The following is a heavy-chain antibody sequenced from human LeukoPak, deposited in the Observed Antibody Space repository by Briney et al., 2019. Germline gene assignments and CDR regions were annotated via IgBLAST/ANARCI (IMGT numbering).Heavy chain of an antibody. J-gene: IGHJ6*03. Sequence: GGSLRLSRVASVFSFSNYWMTWVRQAPGKGLEWVANIKQDGREELYVDSVKGRFTISSDNAKNSLYLQLNTLRAEDTAVYYCATNTVGYSYYMDVWGKGTTVTVSS. V-gene: IGHV3-7*01. CDR2: IKQDGREE. D-gene: IGHD4-17*01. CDR1: VFSFSNYW. CDR3: ATNTVGYSYYMDV.